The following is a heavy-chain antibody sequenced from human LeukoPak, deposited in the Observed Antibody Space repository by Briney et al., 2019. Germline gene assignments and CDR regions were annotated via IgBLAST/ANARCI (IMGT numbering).Heavy chain of an antibody. D-gene: IGHD6-19*01. CDR1: GFTFSNAW. CDR2: IKSKTDGGTT. Sequence: GGSLRLSCAASGFTFSNAWMSWVRQAPGKGLEWVGRIKSKTDGGTTDYAAPVKGRFTISRDDSKNTLYLQMNSLKTEDTAVYYCTTGGALAGIPYDAFDIWGQGTMVTVSS. J-gene: IGHJ3*02. V-gene: IGHV3-15*01. CDR3: TTGGALAGIPYDAFDI.